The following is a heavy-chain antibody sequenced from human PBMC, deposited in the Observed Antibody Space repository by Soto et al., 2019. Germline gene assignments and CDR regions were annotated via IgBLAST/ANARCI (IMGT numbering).Heavy chain of an antibody. CDR2: IKSDGSGT. V-gene: IGHV3-74*01. CDR1: GFTFSSYW. CDR3: ASADADRYDGNGYLGRH. Sequence: EVQLVESGGGLVQPGESLTLSCAASGFTFSSYWMHWVRQAPGRGLVWVSRIKSDGSGTYYADSVKGRLTISRDNAKNTLYLQMNSLRVEDTAVYFCASADADRYDGNGYLGRHWGQGPLVTVSS. D-gene: IGHD3-22*01. J-gene: IGHJ1*01.